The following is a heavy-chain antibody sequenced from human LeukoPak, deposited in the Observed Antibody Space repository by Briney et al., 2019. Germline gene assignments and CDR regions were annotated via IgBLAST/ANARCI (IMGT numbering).Heavy chain of an antibody. CDR2: ISYSGNT. CDR1: GGSISGYY. V-gene: IGHV4-59*01. CDR3: ARSRSGNYPLFDY. J-gene: IGHJ4*02. D-gene: IGHD1-26*01. Sequence: SETLSLTCTVSGGSISGYYWSWIRQPPGEGLEWIGYISYSGNTNCNPSLKSRVTISVDTSKNQFSLKLSSVTAADTAVYYCARSRSGNYPLFDYWGQGNLVTVSS.